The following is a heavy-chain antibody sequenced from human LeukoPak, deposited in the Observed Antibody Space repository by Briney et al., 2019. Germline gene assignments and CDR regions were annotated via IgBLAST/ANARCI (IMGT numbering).Heavy chain of an antibody. V-gene: IGHV3-33*01. CDR3: ARIGCTGINCRQYYYYGMDV. J-gene: IGHJ6*02. D-gene: IGHD2-8*02. Sequence: GGSVRLSCAAYGVTFNTYGMNWVRKAPGKGLKWVAVIWYDGSIKDYPDSVKGRFTASRDNSKDTLYLGMNSLRAEDTATYYCARIGCTGINCRQYYYYGMDVWGQGTTVTVSS. CDR2: IWYDGSIK. CDR1: GVTFNTYG.